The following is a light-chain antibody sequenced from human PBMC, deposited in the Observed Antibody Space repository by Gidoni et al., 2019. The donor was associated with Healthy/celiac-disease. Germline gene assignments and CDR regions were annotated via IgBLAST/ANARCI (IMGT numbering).Light chain of an antibody. J-gene: IGKJ2*01. CDR1: QSISIW. Sequence: IQMTQSPSTLSASVGDRVTITCRDSQSISIWVAWFQQKPGKAPKLLNYKASSVESGVPSRFGGRGSGTEFTHTSSSVQPDDCATYYCQQYNSYSNTFXQXTKLEIK. CDR2: KAS. CDR3: QQYNSYSNT. V-gene: IGKV1-5*03.